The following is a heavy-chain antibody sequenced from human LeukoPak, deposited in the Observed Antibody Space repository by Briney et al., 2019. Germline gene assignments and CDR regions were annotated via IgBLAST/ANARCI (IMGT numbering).Heavy chain of an antibody. V-gene: IGHV3-23*01. CDR1: GFTLGNYA. Sequence: GGSLRPSCAASGFTLGNYAMSWVRQAPGKGLEWVSAISGNGYNTYYADSVKGRFTISSESSGNTLYLQMHNLRAEDTAVYYCAKGVRLWFAFYFDYWGQGTLVTVSS. D-gene: IGHD3-10*01. CDR3: AKGVRLWFAFYFDY. CDR2: ISGNGYNT. J-gene: IGHJ4*02.